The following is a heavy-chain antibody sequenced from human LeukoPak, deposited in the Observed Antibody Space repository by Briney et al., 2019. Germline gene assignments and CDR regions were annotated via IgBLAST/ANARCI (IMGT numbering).Heavy chain of an antibody. Sequence: SETLSLTCTVSGGSVSSGSYYWSWIRQPPGKGLEWIGYIYSSGSTNYNPSLKSRVTISVDTSKNQFSLKLSSASAADTAVYYCARGIHVGYCSSTSCHPHYSFDYWGQGTLVTVSS. J-gene: IGHJ4*02. D-gene: IGHD2-2*01. CDR1: GGSVSSGSYY. CDR3: ARGIHVGYCSSTSCHPHYSFDY. CDR2: IYSSGST. V-gene: IGHV4-61*01.